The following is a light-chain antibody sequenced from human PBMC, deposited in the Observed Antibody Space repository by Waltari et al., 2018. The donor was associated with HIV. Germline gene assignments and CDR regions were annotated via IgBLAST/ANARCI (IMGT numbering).Light chain of an antibody. CDR1: QSVYSND. CDR2: ESS. CDR3: QQFGSSAPWT. Sequence: IVLTQSPGTLSLSPGERATLSCRASQSVYSNDVAWYQQRPGQSPRLLIYESSNRAAGVSDKFIGSGSGTDFTLTIGRLEPEDSGMYFCQQFGSSAPWTFGQGTKVEIK. V-gene: IGKV3-20*01. J-gene: IGKJ1*01.